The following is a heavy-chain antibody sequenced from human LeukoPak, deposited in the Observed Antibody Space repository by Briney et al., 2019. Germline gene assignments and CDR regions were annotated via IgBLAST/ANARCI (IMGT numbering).Heavy chain of an antibody. V-gene: IGHV3-21*01. CDR2: ISSSSSYI. CDR3: ARVPGYCSGGSCYFYHFDY. Sequence: GGSLRLSCAASGFTFSSYSMNWVRQAPGKGLEWVSSISSSSSYIYYADSVKGRFTISRDNAKNSLYLQMNSLRAEDTAVYYCARVPGYCSGGSCYFYHFDYWGQGTLVTVSS. J-gene: IGHJ4*02. CDR1: GFTFSSYS. D-gene: IGHD2-15*01.